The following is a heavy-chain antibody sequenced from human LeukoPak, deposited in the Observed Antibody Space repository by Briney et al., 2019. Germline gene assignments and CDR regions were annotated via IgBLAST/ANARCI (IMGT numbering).Heavy chain of an antibody. J-gene: IGHJ4*02. V-gene: IGHV1-3*01. D-gene: IGHD4-17*01. Sequence: ASVKVSCKASGYTFTSYAIHWVRQAPGQRLEWMGWINAGNGNTKYSQKFQGRVTITRDTSASTAYMELSSLRSEDTAVYYCARDPHGDYYFDYWGQGTLVTVSS. CDR3: ARDPHGDYYFDY. CDR2: INAGNGNT. CDR1: GYTFTSYA.